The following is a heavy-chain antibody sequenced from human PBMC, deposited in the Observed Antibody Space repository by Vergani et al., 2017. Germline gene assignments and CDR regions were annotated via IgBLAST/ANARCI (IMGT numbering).Heavy chain of an antibody. CDR2: IYPGDSDT. V-gene: IGHV5-51*01. Sequence: EVQLVQSGAEVKKPGESLKISCKGSGYSFTSYWIGWVRQMPGKGLEWMGIIYPGDSDTRYSPSFQGQVTLSADKSISTAYLQWSSLKASDTAMYYCARHPGEEGEGHFVAFDIWGQGTMVTVSS. J-gene: IGHJ3*02. CDR3: ARHPGEEGEGHFVAFDI. CDR1: GYSFTSYW. D-gene: IGHD3-10*01.